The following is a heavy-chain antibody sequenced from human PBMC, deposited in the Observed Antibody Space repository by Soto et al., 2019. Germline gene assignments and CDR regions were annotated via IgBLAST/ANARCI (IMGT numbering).Heavy chain of an antibody. Sequence: ASVKVSCKASGYTFTSYAMHWVRQAPGQRLEWMGWINAGNGNTKYSQKFQGRVTITRDTSASTAYMELSSLRSEDTAVYYCASGEGYCSSTSCYTYYYYCGMDVWGQGTTVTVSS. CDR2: INAGNGNT. CDR3: ASGEGYCSSTSCYTYYYYCGMDV. V-gene: IGHV1-3*01. J-gene: IGHJ6*02. CDR1: GYTFTSYA. D-gene: IGHD2-2*02.